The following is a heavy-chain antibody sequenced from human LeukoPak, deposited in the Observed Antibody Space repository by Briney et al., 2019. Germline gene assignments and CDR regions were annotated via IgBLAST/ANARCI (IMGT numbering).Heavy chain of an antibody. V-gene: IGHV3-48*01. CDR1: GFTFSSYW. J-gene: IGHJ4*02. Sequence: GGSLRLSCAASGFTFSSYWMSWVRQAPGKGLEWVSYISSSSSTIYYADSVKGRFTISRDNAKNSLYLQMDSLRAEDTAVYYCARVQDIVVVPAALDYWGQGTLVTVSS. D-gene: IGHD2-2*01. CDR2: ISSSSSTI. CDR3: ARVQDIVVVPAALDY.